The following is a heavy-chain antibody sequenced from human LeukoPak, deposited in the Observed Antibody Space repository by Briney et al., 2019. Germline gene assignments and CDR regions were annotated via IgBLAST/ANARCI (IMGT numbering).Heavy chain of an antibody. V-gene: IGHV3-48*01. D-gene: IGHD6-13*01. CDR2: ISNSSSTI. Sequence: PGGSLRLSCAASGFTFSSYSMNWVRQAPGKGLEWVSYISNSSSTIYYADSVKGRFTISRDNSKNTLYLQMNSLRAEDTAVYYCARDWRGQQLVELDYWGQGTLVTVSS. CDR1: GFTFSSYS. CDR3: ARDWRGQQLVELDY. J-gene: IGHJ4*02.